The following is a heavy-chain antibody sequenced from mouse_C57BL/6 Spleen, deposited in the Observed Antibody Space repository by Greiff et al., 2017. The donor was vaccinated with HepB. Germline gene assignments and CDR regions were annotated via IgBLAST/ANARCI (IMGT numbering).Heavy chain of an antibody. CDR1: GYAFSSSW. V-gene: IGHV1-82*01. J-gene: IGHJ4*01. CDR2: IYPGDGDT. CDR3: ARSCTTVVPYAMDY. D-gene: IGHD1-1*01. Sequence: VQLQESGPELVKPGASVKISCKASGYAFSSSWMNWVKQRPGKGLEWIGRIYPGDGDTNYNGKFKGKATLTADKSSSTAYMQLSSLTSEDSAVYSCARSCTTVVPYAMDYWGQGTSVTVSS.